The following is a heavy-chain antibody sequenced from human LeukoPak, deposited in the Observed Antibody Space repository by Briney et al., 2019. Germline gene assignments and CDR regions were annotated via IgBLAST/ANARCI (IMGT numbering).Heavy chain of an antibody. V-gene: IGHV3-23*01. D-gene: IGHD3-10*01. CDR2: ISERGGST. CDR3: AKRGIVIRAVIIIGFHKEAYYFDY. Sequence: GGSLRLSCVVSGITLSNYGMGWVRQAPGKGLEWVSGISERGGSTNYADSVKGRFIISRDTSKNTVYLQMNSLRVEDTAVYFCAKRGIVIRAVIIIGFHKEAYYFDYWGQGILVTVSS. CDR1: GITLSNYG. J-gene: IGHJ4*02.